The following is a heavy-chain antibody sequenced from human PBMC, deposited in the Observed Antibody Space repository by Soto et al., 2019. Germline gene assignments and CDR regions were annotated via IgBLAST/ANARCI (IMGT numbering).Heavy chain of an antibody. CDR2: ISSGSSTI. CDR1: GFTFSSSS. Sequence: EVQLVESGGGLVQPGGSLRLSCAASGFTFSSSSMNWVRQAPGKGLEWVSYISSGSSTIYYADSVKGRFTISRDNAKNSLYLQMNSLRDDDTAVYYCASVVYLHGCDLWGQGTMVTVSP. V-gene: IGHV3-48*02. J-gene: IGHJ3*01. CDR3: ASVVYLHGCDL.